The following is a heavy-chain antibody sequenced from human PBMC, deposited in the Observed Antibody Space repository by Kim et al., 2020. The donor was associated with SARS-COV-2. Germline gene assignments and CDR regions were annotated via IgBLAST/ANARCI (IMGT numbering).Heavy chain of an antibody. Sequence: GGSLRLSCAASGFTFSSYGMHWVRQAPGKGLEWVAVISYDGSNKYYADSVKGRFTISRDKSKNNLYLQMNSLRAEDTAVYYCAKDRWRGVTTGHDYWGQGTLVTVSS. CDR3: AKDRWRGVTTGHDY. J-gene: IGHJ4*02. D-gene: IGHD4-17*01. V-gene: IGHV3-30*18. CDR2: ISYDGSNK. CDR1: GFTFSSYG.